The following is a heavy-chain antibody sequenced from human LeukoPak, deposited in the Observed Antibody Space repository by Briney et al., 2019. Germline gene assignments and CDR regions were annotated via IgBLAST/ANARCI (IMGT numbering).Heavy chain of an antibody. CDR1: GFTFSSYW. V-gene: IGHV3-7*03. D-gene: IGHD3-10*01. CDR3: AKDLVDDYNGSGIGDHYGMDV. J-gene: IGHJ6*02. Sequence: GGSLRLSCAASGFTFSSYWMTWVRQAPERGLEWVANINQGESEKYYEDSVKGRFTISRDNAKDSLYLQMNSLRPEDTAVYYCAKDLVDDYNGSGIGDHYGMDVWGQGTTVTVSS. CDR2: INQGESEK.